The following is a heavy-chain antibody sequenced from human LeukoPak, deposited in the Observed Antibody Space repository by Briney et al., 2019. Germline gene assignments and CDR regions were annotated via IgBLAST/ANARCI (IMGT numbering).Heavy chain of an antibody. D-gene: IGHD6-19*01. J-gene: IGHJ3*02. CDR3: ARVRIAVAVSAFDI. CDR1: GFTFSSHC. CDR2: IKQDGSEK. V-gene: IGHV3-7*01. Sequence: GGSLRLSCEASGFTFSSHCMSWVRQAPGKGLDWVANIKQDGSEKYYVDSVKGRFTISRDNAKNSLYLQMSILRAADTAVYYCARVRIAVAVSAFDIWGQGTMVTVSS.